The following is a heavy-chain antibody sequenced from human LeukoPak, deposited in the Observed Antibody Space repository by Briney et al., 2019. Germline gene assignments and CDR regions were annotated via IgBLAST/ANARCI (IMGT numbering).Heavy chain of an antibody. CDR1: GGTFSSYA. Sequence: SVKVSCKASGGTFSSYAISWVRQAPGQGLEWMGGIIPIFGTANYAQKFQGRVTITADKSTSTAYMELSSLRSEDTAVYYCAKGTIAAAPQNGPVDYWGQGTLVTVSS. CDR2: IIPIFGTA. V-gene: IGHV1-69*06. D-gene: IGHD6-13*01. J-gene: IGHJ4*02. CDR3: AKGTIAAAPQNGPVDY.